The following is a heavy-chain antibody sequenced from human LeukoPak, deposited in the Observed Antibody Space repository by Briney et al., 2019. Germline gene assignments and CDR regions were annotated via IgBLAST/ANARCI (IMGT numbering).Heavy chain of an antibody. CDR1: GGSISSSIYY. CDR2: IYYSGST. D-gene: IGHD3-22*01. J-gene: IGHJ4*02. Sequence: SETLSLTCTVYGGSISSSIYYWGWIPQPPGKWLEWIGSIYYSGSTYYNPSLKSRVTISVDTSKNQFSLKLSSVTAADTAVYYCARVGNYNDSSGYSDYWGQGTLVTVSS. CDR3: ARVGNYNDSSGYSDY. V-gene: IGHV4-39*01.